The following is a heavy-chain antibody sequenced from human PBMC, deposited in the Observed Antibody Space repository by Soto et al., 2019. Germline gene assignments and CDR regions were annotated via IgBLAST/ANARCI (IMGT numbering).Heavy chain of an antibody. Sequence: PGGSLRLSCAASGFTFSSYSMNWVRQAPGKGLEWVSSISSSSYIYYADSVKGRFTISRDNAKNSLYLQMNSLRAEDTAVYYCARGLSGAYDSFDIWCQGTLVTGSS. V-gene: IGHV3-21*01. CDR1: GFTFSSYS. CDR2: ISSSSYI. CDR3: ARGLSGAYDSFDI. D-gene: IGHD2-15*01. J-gene: IGHJ3*02.